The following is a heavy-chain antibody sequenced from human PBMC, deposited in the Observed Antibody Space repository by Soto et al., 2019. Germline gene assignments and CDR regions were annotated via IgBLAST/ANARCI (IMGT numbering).Heavy chain of an antibody. D-gene: IGHD1-26*01. CDR3: AKGPPVGATTADF. J-gene: IGHJ4*02. CDR1: GFTFSSSG. V-gene: IGHV3-30*18. Sequence: GGSLRLSCAASGFTFSSSGMHWVRQAPGKGLEWVAVISYDGSNKYYVDSVKGRFTISRDNSRNTLYLQMNSLRTEDTAVYYCAKGPPVGATTADFWGQGTLVTVSS. CDR2: ISYDGSNK.